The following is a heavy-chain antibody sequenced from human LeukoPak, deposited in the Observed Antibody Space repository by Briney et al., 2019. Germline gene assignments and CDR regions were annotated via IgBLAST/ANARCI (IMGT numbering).Heavy chain of an antibody. J-gene: IGHJ1*01. CDR1: GGSISSYY. CDR3: ARHRSYYDSSGYTEYFQH. V-gene: IGHV4-59*08. D-gene: IGHD3-22*01. Sequence: SETLSLTCTVSGGSISSYYWSWIRQPPGKGLEWIGYIYYSGSTNYNPSLKSRVTISVDTSKNQFSLKLSSVTAADTAVYYCARHRSYYDSSGYTEYFQHWGQGTLVTVSS. CDR2: IYYSGST.